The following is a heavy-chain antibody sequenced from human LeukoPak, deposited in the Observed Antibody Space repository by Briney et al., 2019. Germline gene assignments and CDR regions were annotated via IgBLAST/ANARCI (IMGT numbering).Heavy chain of an antibody. J-gene: IGHJ6*02. Sequence: SETLSLTCAVYGGSFSGYYWSWIRQPPGKGLEWIGEINHSGSTNYNPSLKSRVTISVDTPKNQFSLKLSSVIAADTTVYYCARGHKNGEQLVWYYYGMDVWGQGTTVTVSS. CDR1: GGSFSGYY. CDR3: ARGHKNGEQLVWYYYGMDV. CDR2: INHSGST. D-gene: IGHD6-6*01. V-gene: IGHV4-34*01.